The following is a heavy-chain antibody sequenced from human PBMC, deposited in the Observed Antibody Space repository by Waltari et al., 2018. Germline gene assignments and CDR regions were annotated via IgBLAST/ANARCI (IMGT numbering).Heavy chain of an antibody. J-gene: IGHJ4*02. CDR1: GGSISNYY. D-gene: IGHD1-26*01. Sequence: QVQLQESGPGLVKPSETLSLTCTVSGGSISNYYWSWIRQPAGKGLEWLGRIYTSGSTDYNPSLKSRVTMSVDTSKNQLSLNLNSVTAADTAVYYCARGPASGDPLGYWGQGTLVTVSS. CDR3: ARGPASGDPLGY. V-gene: IGHV4-4*07. CDR2: IYTSGST.